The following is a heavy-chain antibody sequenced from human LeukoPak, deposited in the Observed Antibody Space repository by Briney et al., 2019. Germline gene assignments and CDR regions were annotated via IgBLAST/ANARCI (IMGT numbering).Heavy chain of an antibody. D-gene: IGHD2-2*01. CDR3: ARRYCSSTSCYSSYSYYYYMDV. CDR2: IKQDGSEK. CDR1: GFTFSSYW. Sequence: GGSLRLSCAASGFTFSSYWMSWVRQAPGKGLEWVANIKQDGSEKYYVDSVKGRFTISRDNAKNSLYLQMNSLRAEDTAVYYCARRYCSSTSCYSSYSYYYYMDVWGKGTTVTASS. V-gene: IGHV3-7*01. J-gene: IGHJ6*03.